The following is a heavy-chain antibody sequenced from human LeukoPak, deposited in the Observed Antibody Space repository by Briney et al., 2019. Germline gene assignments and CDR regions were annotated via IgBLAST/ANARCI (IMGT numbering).Heavy chain of an antibody. CDR3: ARASGRGYSYGIDY. CDR2: IYCSGST. CDR1: GGSISSHY. Sequence: SETLSLTCTVSGGSISSHYWSWIRQPPGKGLEWIGYIYCSGSTNYNPSLKSRVTISVDTSKNQFSLKLSSVTAADTAVYYCARASGRGYSYGIDYWGQGTLVTVSS. J-gene: IGHJ4*02. D-gene: IGHD5-18*01. V-gene: IGHV4-59*11.